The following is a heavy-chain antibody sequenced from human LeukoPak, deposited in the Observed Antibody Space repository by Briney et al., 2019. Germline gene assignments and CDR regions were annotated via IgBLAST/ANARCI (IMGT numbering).Heavy chain of an antibody. V-gene: IGHV4-59*01. CDR2: IYYSGST. CDR1: GGSISSYY. CDR3: ARGDGYSYEYYFDY. D-gene: IGHD5-18*01. J-gene: IGHJ4*02. Sequence: PSETLSLTCTVSGGSISSYYWSWIRQPPGKGLEWIGYIYYSGSTNYNPSLKSRVTISVDTSKNQFSLKLSSVTAADTAVYYCARGDGYSYEYYFDYWGQGTLVTVSS.